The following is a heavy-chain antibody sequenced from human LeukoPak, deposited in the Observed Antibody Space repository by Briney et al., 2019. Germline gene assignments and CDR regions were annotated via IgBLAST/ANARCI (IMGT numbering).Heavy chain of an antibody. CDR2: ISYDGSNK. J-gene: IGHJ6*02. V-gene: IGHV3-30*18. CDR3: AKILGGSSWYRAWVGYYYGMDV. CDR1: GFTFSSYG. Sequence: GGSLRLSCAAPGFTFSSYGMHWVRQAPGKGLEWVAVISYDGSNKYYADSVKGRFTISRDNSKNTLYLQMNSLRAEDTAVYYCAKILGGSSWYRAWVGYYYGMDVWGQGTTVTVSS. D-gene: IGHD6-13*01.